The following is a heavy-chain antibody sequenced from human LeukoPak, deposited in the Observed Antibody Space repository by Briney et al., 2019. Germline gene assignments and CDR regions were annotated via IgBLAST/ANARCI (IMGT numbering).Heavy chain of an antibody. D-gene: IGHD5-18*01. CDR3: AKDLGWIQFGY. CDR1: GFTFSSYA. J-gene: IGHJ4*02. CDR2: ISYDGSNK. Sequence: PGRSLRLSCAASGFTFSSYAMHWVRQAPGKGLEWVAVISYDGSNKYYADSVKGRFTISRDNSKNTLYLQMNSLRAEDTAVYYCAKDLGWIQFGYWGQGALVTVSS. V-gene: IGHV3-30*04.